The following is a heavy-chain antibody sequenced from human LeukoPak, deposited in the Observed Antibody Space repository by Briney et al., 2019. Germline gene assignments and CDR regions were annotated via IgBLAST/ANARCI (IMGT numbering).Heavy chain of an antibody. CDR1: GGSINTNSYH. V-gene: IGHV4-39*01. CDR3: ARHRMRIAVASTHDY. D-gene: IGHD6-19*01. J-gene: IGHJ4*02. Sequence: SETLSLTCTVSGGSINTNSYHWGWIRQLPGKGMEWIGSIYFTGSTYHNPSLQSRLTISVDTSKNQFFLELTSVTAADTALYYCARHRMRIAVASTHDYWGQGTQVTVSS. CDR2: IYFTGST.